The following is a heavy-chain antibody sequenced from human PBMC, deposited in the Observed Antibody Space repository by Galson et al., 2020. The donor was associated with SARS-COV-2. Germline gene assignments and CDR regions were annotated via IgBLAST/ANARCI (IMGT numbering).Heavy chain of an antibody. J-gene: IGHJ4*02. CDR3: ASTYYYDSSGSHFDY. CDR2: IYTSGST. D-gene: IGHD3-22*01. CDR1: GGSISSGSYY. V-gene: IGHV4-61*02. Sequence: SETLSLTCTVSGGSISSGSYYWSWIRQPAGKGLEWIGRIYTSGSTNYNPALKSRVTISVDTSKNQFSLKLSSVTAADTAVYYCASTYYYDSSGSHFDYCGQGTLVAVSS.